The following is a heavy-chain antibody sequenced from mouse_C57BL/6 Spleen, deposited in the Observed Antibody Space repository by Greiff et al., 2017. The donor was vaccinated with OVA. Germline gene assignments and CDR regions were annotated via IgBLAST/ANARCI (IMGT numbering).Heavy chain of an antibody. CDR2: IRNKANGYTT. J-gene: IGHJ2*01. Sequence: EVQGVESGGGLVQPGGSLSLSCAASGFTFTDYYMSWVRQPPGKALELLGFIRNKANGYTTEYSASVKGRFTISRDNSQSILYLQMNALRAEDSATYYCARYSKVYFDYWGQGTTLTVSS. CDR1: GFTFTDYY. V-gene: IGHV7-3*01. D-gene: IGHD1-3*01. CDR3: ARYSKVYFDY.